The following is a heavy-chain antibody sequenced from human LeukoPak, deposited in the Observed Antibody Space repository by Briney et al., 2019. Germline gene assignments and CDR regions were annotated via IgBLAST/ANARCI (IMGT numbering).Heavy chain of an antibody. Sequence: GGSLRLSCAASGFTFSSYEMNWVRQAPGKGLEWVSYISSSGSTIYYADSVKGRFTISRDNAKNSLYLQMNSLGAEDTAVYYCASFQAVRGFDYWGQGTLVTVSS. J-gene: IGHJ4*02. CDR3: ASFQAVRGFDY. D-gene: IGHD3-10*01. V-gene: IGHV3-48*03. CDR1: GFTFSSYE. CDR2: ISSSGSTI.